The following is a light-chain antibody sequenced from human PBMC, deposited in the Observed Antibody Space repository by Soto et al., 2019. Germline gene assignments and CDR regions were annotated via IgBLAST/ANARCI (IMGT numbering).Light chain of an antibody. Sequence: QSALTQPPSASGSPGQSVTISCTGTSSDVGGYNYVSWYQQHPGKAPKLMIYEVTRRPSVDSNRFSGSKSGNTASLTIAGLQPDDEGDYYCCSYAGGRTFVVFGGGTKLTVL. CDR3: CSYAGGRTFVV. V-gene: IGLV2-23*02. CDR2: EVT. CDR1: SSDVGGYNY. J-gene: IGLJ3*02.